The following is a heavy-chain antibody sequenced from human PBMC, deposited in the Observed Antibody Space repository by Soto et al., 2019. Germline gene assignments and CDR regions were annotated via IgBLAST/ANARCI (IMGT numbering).Heavy chain of an antibody. CDR1: GYTFTNYY. CDR3: ARGMFTGGDIVAKGI. CDR2: INPSGGNT. V-gene: IGHV1-46*01. Sequence: GASVKVSCKASGYTFTNYYMHWVRQAPGQWLEWMGMINPSGGNTRYAQKFRGRVTLNRDTSTSTVYMELSSLRSEEKAVYYCARGMFTGGDIVAKGIWGQGTMVTVSS. D-gene: IGHD5-12*01. J-gene: IGHJ3*02.